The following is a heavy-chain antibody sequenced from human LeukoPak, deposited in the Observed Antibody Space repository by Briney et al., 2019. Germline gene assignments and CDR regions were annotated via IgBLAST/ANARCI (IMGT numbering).Heavy chain of an antibody. CDR2: ICFTGIT. CDR1: GGSVRSYC. Sequence: SETLSLTCDVSGGSVRSYCWGWIRQPPGMGLEWIAYICFTGITNYNPSLKSRLTVSIDASNNQFSLRLKSVTAADTAVYYCARDVYWGQGTLVTVSS. J-gene: IGHJ4*02. CDR3: ARDVY. V-gene: IGHV4-59*02.